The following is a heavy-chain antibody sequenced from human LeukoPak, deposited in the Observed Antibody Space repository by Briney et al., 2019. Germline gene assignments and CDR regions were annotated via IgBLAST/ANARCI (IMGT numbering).Heavy chain of an antibody. CDR3: ARDLVDCDILTGYSACLDY. D-gene: IGHD3-9*01. V-gene: IGHV3-53*01. Sequence: GGSLRLSCAASGFTVSSNYMSWVRQAPGKGLEWVSVIYSGGNTYYADSVKGRFTISRDNSKNTLYLQMNSLRAEDTAVYYCARDLVDCDILTGYSACLDYWGQGTLVTVFS. J-gene: IGHJ4*02. CDR2: IYSGGNT. CDR1: GFTVSSNY.